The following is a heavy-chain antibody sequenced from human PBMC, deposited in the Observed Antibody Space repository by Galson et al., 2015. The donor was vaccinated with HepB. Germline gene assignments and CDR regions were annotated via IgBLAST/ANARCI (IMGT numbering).Heavy chain of an antibody. Sequence: SLRLSCAASGFTFNNYAMNWVRQAPGKGLEWVAVISYDGNNKYNADSVKVRFTVSRDNSKNTLYMQMSSLRAEDTAVYYCAREGGRFGSVQYYFDYWGQGTLVTVSS. CDR1: GFTFNNYA. D-gene: IGHD3-10*01. CDR2: ISYDGNNK. V-gene: IGHV3-30-3*01. CDR3: AREGGRFGSVQYYFDY. J-gene: IGHJ4*02.